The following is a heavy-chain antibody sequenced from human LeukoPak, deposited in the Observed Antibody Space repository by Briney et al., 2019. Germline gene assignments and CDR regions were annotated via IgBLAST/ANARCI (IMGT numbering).Heavy chain of an antibody. CDR3: ARGGTVALTFWDYYYGMDV. V-gene: IGHV4-34*01. CDR1: GGSFSGYY. J-gene: IGHJ6*02. D-gene: IGHD6-19*01. Sequence: PSETLSLTCAVYGGSFSGYYWSWIRQPPGKGLEWIGEISHSGSTNYNPSLKSRVTISVDTSKNQFSLKLSSVTAADTAVYYCARGGTVALTFWDYYYGMDVWGQGTTVTVSS. CDR2: ISHSGST.